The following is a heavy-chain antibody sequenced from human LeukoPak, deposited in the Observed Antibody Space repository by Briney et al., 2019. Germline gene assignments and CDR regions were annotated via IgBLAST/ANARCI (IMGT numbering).Heavy chain of an antibody. CDR1: EFTFSDYA. J-gene: IGHJ4*02. V-gene: IGHV3-23*01. Sequence: PGGSLRLSCVASEFTFSDYAMNWVRQAPGKGLEWVSTFKTNSGQVYYAESVRGRFTISRVNSKNTVYLEMSSLRAEDTALYFCARSVPDYTRFDYWGQGALVTVSS. CDR3: ARSVPDYTRFDY. CDR2: FKTNSGQV. D-gene: IGHD4-11*01.